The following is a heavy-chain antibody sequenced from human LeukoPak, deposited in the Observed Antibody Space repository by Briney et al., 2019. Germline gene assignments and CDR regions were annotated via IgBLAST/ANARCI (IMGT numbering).Heavy chain of an antibody. CDR1: GVSISSYD. Sequence: SETLSLTCTVSGVSISSYDWSWIRQPPGRGLEWIGYMYYSGTTNYNPSLKSRVTITVDTSKNQFSLKLRSVTAADTAVYYCARHLASAPTGFDYWGQGTLVTVSS. J-gene: IGHJ4*02. D-gene: IGHD2-2*01. CDR3: ARHLASAPTGFDY. V-gene: IGHV4-59*08. CDR2: MYYSGTT.